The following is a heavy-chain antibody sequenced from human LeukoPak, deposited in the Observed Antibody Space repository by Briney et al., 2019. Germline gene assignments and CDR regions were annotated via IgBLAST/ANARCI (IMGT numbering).Heavy chain of an antibody. CDR2: IIYSGGAT. Sequence: PGGSLRLSCAASGFTFIRSAMTWVRQGPGTGLEFVASIIYSGGATYYADYVKGRFTISRDNSKNTLYLQMNSLRAEDTALYYCAKDGLYYDGSEHVYYFDSWGQGTLVTVSS. V-gene: IGHV3-23*01. CDR1: GFTFIRSA. J-gene: IGHJ4*02. CDR3: AKDGLYYDGSEHVYYFDS. D-gene: IGHD3-22*01.